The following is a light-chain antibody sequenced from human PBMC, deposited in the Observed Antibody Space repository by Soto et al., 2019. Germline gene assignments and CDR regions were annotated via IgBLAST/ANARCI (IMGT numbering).Light chain of an antibody. CDR1: QGISSA. CDR3: QQFNSYPLT. CDR2: DAS. V-gene: IGKV1-13*02. J-gene: IGKJ4*01. Sequence: AIQLTQSPSSLSASVGDRVTITCRASQGISSALAWYHQKPGKAPKLLIYDASSFESGVTSRFSGSASGTDFTLTISSLQPQDFATYYCQQFNSYPLTFGGGTKVEIK.